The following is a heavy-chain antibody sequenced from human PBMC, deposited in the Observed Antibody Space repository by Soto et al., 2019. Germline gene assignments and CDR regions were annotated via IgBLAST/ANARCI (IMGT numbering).Heavy chain of an antibody. CDR2: ISYDGSNK. CDR3: AKDLLLWFGELSPLDY. J-gene: IGHJ4*02. CDR1: GFTFSSYG. Sequence: QVQLVESGGGVVQPGRSLRLSCAASGFTFSSYGMHWVRQAPGTGLEWVAVISYDGSNKYYADSVKGRFTISRDNSKNTVYLQMSSLRAEDTAVYYCAKDLLLWFGELSPLDYWGQGTLVTVAS. D-gene: IGHD3-10*01. V-gene: IGHV3-30*18.